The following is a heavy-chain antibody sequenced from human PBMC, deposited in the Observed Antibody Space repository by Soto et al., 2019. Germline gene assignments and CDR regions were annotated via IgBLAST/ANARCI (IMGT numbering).Heavy chain of an antibody. CDR1: GFTFDDYG. V-gene: IGHV3-20*04. D-gene: IGHD6-13*01. CDR2: INWNGGST. CDR3: ARYSSSWYKRDFDY. J-gene: IGHJ4*02. Sequence: GGSLRLSCAASGFTFDDYGMSWVRQAPGKGLEWVSGINWNGGSTGYADSVKGRFTISRDNAKNSLYLQMNSLRAEDTALYYYARYSSSWYKRDFDYWVQGTLVTVSP.